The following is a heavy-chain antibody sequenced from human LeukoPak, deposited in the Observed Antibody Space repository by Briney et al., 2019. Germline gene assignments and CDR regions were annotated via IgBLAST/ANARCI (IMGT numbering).Heavy chain of an antibody. J-gene: IGHJ2*01. CDR2: IYTSGST. CDR3: ARDYGGNHNSGYWYFDL. Sequence: SETLSLTCTVSGGSISSNYWSWIRQPAGKGLEWIGRIYTSGSTNYNPSLKSRVTTSVDTSKNQFSLKLSSVTAADTAVYYCARDYGGNHNSGYWYFDLWGRGTLVTVSS. V-gene: IGHV4-4*07. CDR1: GGSISSNY. D-gene: IGHD4-23*01.